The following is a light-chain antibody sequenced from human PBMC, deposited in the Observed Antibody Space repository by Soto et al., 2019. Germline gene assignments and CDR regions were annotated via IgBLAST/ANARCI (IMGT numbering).Light chain of an antibody. CDR3: QQYNNWPYT. CDR1: QSVSSN. CDR2: GAS. Sequence: EIVMTQSPATLAVSPGERAALSCRASQSVSSNFAWYQQKPGQAPRLLIYGASSRATGTPARFSGRGSGTEFTLSISSLQSEDFAVYYCQQYNNWPYTFGLGTKLEMK. J-gene: IGKJ2*01. V-gene: IGKV3-15*01.